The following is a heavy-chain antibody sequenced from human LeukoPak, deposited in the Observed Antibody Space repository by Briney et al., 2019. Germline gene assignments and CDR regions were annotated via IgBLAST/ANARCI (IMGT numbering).Heavy chain of an antibody. Sequence: PSETLSLTCTVSGASISSGEDYWGWIRQTPGTGLEWIGCIYYTGTKYYNPSLESRLMMSVDTSKNQFSLRLTSVSAADTAVYYCARVKDYSDYAWFDPWGQGTLVTVS. CDR2: IYYTGTK. V-gene: IGHV4-30-4*01. CDR1: GASISSGEDY. D-gene: IGHD4-11*01. CDR3: ARVKDYSDYAWFDP. J-gene: IGHJ5*02.